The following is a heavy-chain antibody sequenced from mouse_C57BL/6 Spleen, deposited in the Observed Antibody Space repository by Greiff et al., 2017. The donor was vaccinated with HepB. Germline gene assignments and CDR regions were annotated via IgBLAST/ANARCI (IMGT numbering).Heavy chain of an antibody. CDR2: IYPGDGDT. D-gene: IGHD1-1*01. Sequence: QVQLQQSGAELVKPGASVKISCKASIYSFSSYWMNWVKQRPGKGLEWIGQIYPGDGDTNYNGKFKGKATLTADKSSSTAYMQLSSLTSEDSAVYFCARSLITPVVPPYPMDRSAQRTPATVSS. J-gene: IGHJ4*01. V-gene: IGHV1-80*01. CDR3: ARSLITPVVPPYPMDR. CDR1: IYSFSSYW.